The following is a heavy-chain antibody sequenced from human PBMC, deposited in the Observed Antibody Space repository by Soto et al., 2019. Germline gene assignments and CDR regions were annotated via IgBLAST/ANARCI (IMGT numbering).Heavy chain of an antibody. V-gene: IGHV4-59*01. CDR1: GGSISSYY. J-gene: IGHJ3*02. D-gene: IGHD6-6*01. CDR2: FYYSGIT. Sequence: ETLSLTCIVSGGSISSYYWNWIRQAPGKGLEWIGYFYYSGITNYNPSLKSRVTISVDTSKNQFSLKLTSVTAADTAVYYCARPSSSIAAFDIWGQGAMVTVSS. CDR3: ARPSSSIAAFDI.